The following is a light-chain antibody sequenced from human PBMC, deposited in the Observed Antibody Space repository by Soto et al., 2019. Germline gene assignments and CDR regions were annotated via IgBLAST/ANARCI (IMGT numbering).Light chain of an antibody. Sequence: QSALTQPASVSGSPGQSITISCTGTSSNIGSYNFVSWYQQHPGKAPKVIIYEGNQRPSGVSNRFSGSKSGNTASLTISGLQVDDEADYYCCSYAGSSTYVFGTGTKLTVL. V-gene: IGLV2-23*01. J-gene: IGLJ1*01. CDR3: CSYAGSSTYV. CDR1: SSNIGSYNF. CDR2: EGN.